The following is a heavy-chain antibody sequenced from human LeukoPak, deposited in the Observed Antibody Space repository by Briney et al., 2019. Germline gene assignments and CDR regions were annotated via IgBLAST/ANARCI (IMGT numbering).Heavy chain of an antibody. CDR2: MKQDGSEI. D-gene: IGHD1-26*01. CDR3: ARRGSYSLFDY. CDR1: GFTFSSYG. J-gene: IGHJ4*02. V-gene: IGHV3-7*01. Sequence: PGGSLRLSCEASGFTFSSYGMSWVRQAPGKGLEWVANMKQDGSEIYYVGSVRGRFTISRDNAKNSLYLQMNSLRAEGTAVYYCARRGSYSLFDYWGPGTLGTV.